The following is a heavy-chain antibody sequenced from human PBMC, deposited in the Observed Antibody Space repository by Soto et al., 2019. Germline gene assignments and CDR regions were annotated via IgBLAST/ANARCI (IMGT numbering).Heavy chain of an antibody. CDR1: GFTFSIYS. D-gene: IGHD4-17*01. CDR3: AHPRGYGVFDAYDI. J-gene: IGHJ3*02. V-gene: IGHV3-23*01. CDR2: LNAGGDNT. Sequence: SGGSLRLSCVASGFTFSIYSISWGRQAPGKGLEWVSALNAGGDNTYYADSVKGRFTISRDNSMNALYLQMNSLRIEDTAVYYCAHPRGYGVFDAYDIWGQGTMVTVSS.